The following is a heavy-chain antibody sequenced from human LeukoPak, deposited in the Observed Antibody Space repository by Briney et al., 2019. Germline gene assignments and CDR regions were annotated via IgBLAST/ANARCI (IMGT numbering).Heavy chain of an antibody. D-gene: IGHD3-10*01. CDR2: INHSGST. CDR1: GGSFSGYY. J-gene: IGHJ6*02. CDR3: ARKRQYYYGSGTYGMDV. V-gene: IGHV4-34*01. Sequence: SETLSLTCAVYGGSFSGYYWSWIRQPPGKGLEWIGEINHSGSTNYNPSLKGRVTISVDTSKNQFSLKLSSVTAADTAVYYCARKRQYYYGSGTYGMDVWGQGTTVTVSS.